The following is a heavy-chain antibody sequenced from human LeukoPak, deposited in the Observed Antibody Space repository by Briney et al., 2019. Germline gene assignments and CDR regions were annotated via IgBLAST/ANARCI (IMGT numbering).Heavy chain of an antibody. CDR3: ATNRRYDYGGPGTWYYFDY. CDR2: INLNRGGT. Sequence: GASVKVSCKASGYTFTGYCMHWVRQAPGQGLEWMGWINLNRGGTKYAQKFHGRVTMTRATSTSTAYMELNRLRSDDTAVYYCATNRRYDYGGPGTWYYFDYWGQGTLVTVSS. J-gene: IGHJ4*02. V-gene: IGHV1-2*02. CDR1: GYTFTGYC. D-gene: IGHD4-23*01.